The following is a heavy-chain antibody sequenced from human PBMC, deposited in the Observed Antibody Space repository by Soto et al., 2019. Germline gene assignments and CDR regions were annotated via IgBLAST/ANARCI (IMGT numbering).Heavy chain of an antibody. V-gene: IGHV1-18*01. CDR3: ARVKVVGDIVVVVAATATFDY. D-gene: IGHD2-15*01. CDR2: ISAYNGNT. J-gene: IGHJ4*02. Sequence: GASVKVSCKASGYTFTSYGISWVRQAPGQGLEWMGWISAYNGNTNYAQKLQGRVTMTTDTSTSTAYMELRSLRSDDTAVYYCARVKVVGDIVVVVAATATFDYWGQGTLVTVSS. CDR1: GYTFTSYG.